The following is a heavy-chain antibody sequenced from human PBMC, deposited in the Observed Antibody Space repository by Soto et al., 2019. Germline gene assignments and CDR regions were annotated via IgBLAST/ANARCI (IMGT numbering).Heavy chain of an antibody. Sequence: VQLVQSGAEVKKPGSSVKLSCKASGGTFNRYTISWVRQAPGQGLEWMGGIIHIFGTANYAQKFQGRVAIIADESTSAAYMELRSLRSEDTAVYYCALWGFRDGNNSKYNYSGMDVWGQGTTVTVSS. CDR3: ALWGFRDGNNSKYNYSGMDV. CDR1: GGTFNRYT. V-gene: IGHV1-69*01. D-gene: IGHD1-1*01. CDR2: IIHIFGTA. J-gene: IGHJ6*02.